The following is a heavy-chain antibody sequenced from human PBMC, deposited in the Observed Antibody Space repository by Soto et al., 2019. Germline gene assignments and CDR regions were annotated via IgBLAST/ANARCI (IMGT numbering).Heavy chain of an antibody. J-gene: IGHJ4*02. V-gene: IGHV1-18*01. CDR3: AIDVDGSGSYYTDY. Sequence: QVQLVQSGAEVKKPGASVKVSCTGSGYTFSIYGINWVRQAPGQGLEWMGWISPYNGKTKYAQSLQGRVTMTPDTSTSTAYMELRSLRSDDTAVYYCAIDVDGSGSYYTDYWGQGTLVAVSS. CDR2: ISPYNGKT. CDR1: GYTFSIYG. D-gene: IGHD3-10*01.